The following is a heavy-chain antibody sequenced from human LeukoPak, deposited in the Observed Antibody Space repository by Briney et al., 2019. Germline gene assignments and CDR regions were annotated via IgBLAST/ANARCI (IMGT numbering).Heavy chain of an antibody. J-gene: IGHJ3*02. CDR2: INSDGSST. Sequence: GGSLRLSCAASGFTFTNAWMHWVRQAPGKGLVWVSRINSDGSSTSYVDSVKGRFTISRDNAKNTLYLQMNSLRAEDTAVYYCARVEGSGSPHDAFDIWGQGTMVTVSS. CDR1: GFTFTNAW. CDR3: ARVEGSGSPHDAFDI. V-gene: IGHV3-74*01. D-gene: IGHD3-22*01.